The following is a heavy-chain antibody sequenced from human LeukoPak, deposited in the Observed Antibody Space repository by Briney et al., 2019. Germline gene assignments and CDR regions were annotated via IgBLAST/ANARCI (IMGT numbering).Heavy chain of an antibody. V-gene: IGHV3-11*04. CDR1: GFTFSDYY. J-gene: IGHJ4*02. Sequence: PGGSLRLSCAASGFTFSDYYMSWIRQAPGKGLEWVSYISSSGNIIYYADSVKGRFTISRDNAKNSLYLQMNGLRAEDTAVYYCARDRAWNYFDYWGQGTLVTVSS. CDR2: ISSSGNII. D-gene: IGHD3-3*01. CDR3: ARDRAWNYFDY.